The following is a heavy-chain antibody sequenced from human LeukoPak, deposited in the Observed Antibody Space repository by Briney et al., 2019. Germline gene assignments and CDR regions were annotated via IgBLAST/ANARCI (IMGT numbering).Heavy chain of an antibody. D-gene: IGHD1-20*01. CDR1: GFPFRSYG. CDR3: AGDGRGLHNWSQKRRTYYMEV. V-gene: IGHV3-66*01. J-gene: IGHJ6*03. CDR2: IYNDGST. Sequence: GGSLTLPCAASGFPFRSYGMSWARHAPGKGLEWVSDIYNDGSTYYAHSVKGRLTIYRHNSKNTLYLQMNSLRAEDTGVYYCAGDGRGLHNWSQKRRTYYMEVWGKGTTVTVSS.